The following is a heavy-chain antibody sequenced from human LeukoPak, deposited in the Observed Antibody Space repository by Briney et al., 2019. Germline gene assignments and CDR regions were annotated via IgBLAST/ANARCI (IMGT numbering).Heavy chain of an antibody. J-gene: IGHJ6*03. CDR3: ARDAAYYDFWSGYSLDYYYYYYMDV. CDR1: GGSISSYY. CDR2: IYTSGST. D-gene: IGHD3-3*01. Sequence: SETLSLTCTVSGGSISSYYWSWIRQPPGKGLEWIGYIYTSGSTNYNPSLKSRVTISVDTSKNQFSLKLSSVTAADTAVYYCARDAAYYDFWSGYSLDYYYYYYMDVWGKGTTVTVSS. V-gene: IGHV4-4*09.